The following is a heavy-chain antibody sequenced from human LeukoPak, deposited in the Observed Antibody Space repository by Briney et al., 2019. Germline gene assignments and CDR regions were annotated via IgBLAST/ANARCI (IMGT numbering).Heavy chain of an antibody. D-gene: IGHD1-26*01. Sequence: SVEVSCKASGGTFSSYAISWARQAPGQGLEWMGRIIPIFGTANYAQKFQGRVTITTDESTSTAYMELSSLRSEDTAVYYCARDPVVGATRFDPWGQGTLVTVSS. CDR1: GGTFSSYA. J-gene: IGHJ5*02. CDR3: ARDPVVGATRFDP. CDR2: IIPIFGTA. V-gene: IGHV1-69*05.